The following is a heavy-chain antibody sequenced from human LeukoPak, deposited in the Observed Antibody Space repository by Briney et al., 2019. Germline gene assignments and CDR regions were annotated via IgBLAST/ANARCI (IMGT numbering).Heavy chain of an antibody. CDR1: GGTFSSYA. J-gene: IGHJ4*02. CDR3: ASGTVVTRAPNPRLYC. CDR2: IIPILGIA. D-gene: IGHD4-23*01. V-gene: IGHV1-69*04. Sequence: SVKVSCKASGGTFSSYAISWVRQAPGQVLEWMGRIIPILGIANYAQKFQGRVTITADKSTSTAYMELSSLSSDDTAGYYFASGTVVTRAPNPRLYCRGQGANVAVCS.